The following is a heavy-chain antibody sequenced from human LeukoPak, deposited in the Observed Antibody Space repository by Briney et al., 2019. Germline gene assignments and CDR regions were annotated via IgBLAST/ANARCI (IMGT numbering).Heavy chain of an antibody. Sequence: SETLSLTCTVSGGSISSYYWSWIRQPPGKGLEWIGYIYYSGSTNYNPSLKSRVTISVDTSKNQFSLKLSSVTAADTAVYYCARDLSGYDVFDYWGQGTLVTLSS. J-gene: IGHJ4*02. CDR1: GGSISSYY. D-gene: IGHD5-12*01. CDR2: IYYSGST. CDR3: ARDLSGYDVFDY. V-gene: IGHV4-59*01.